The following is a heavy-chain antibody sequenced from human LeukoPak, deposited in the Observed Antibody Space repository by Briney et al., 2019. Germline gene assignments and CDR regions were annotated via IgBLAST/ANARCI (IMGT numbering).Heavy chain of an antibody. CDR2: INPDGSTT. CDR1: GFTFSPYS. Sequence: GGSLRLSCAASGFTFSPYSMNWVRQAPGKGLEWVSRINPDGSTTTYADSVKGRCTISRDNVKNTVYLQMNSLRAEDTAVYYCARVLSGSWDWFDPWGQGTLVTVSS. D-gene: IGHD3-22*01. V-gene: IGHV3-74*01. CDR3: ARVLSGSWDWFDP. J-gene: IGHJ5*02.